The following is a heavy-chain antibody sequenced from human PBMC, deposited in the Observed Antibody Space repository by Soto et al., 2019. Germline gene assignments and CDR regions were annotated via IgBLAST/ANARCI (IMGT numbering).Heavy chain of an antibody. CDR1: GFTFDDYA. V-gene: IGHV3-9*01. CDR2: ISCNSGSI. CDR3: SRAWYYYDSAGYPSAFDI. D-gene: IGHD3-22*01. J-gene: IGHJ3*02. Sequence: GGSLRLSCAASGFTFDDYAMHWVRQAPGKGLEWVSGISCNSGSIGYADSVKGRFTISSYNAKNTQYLQMNSMRDEYAALYYCSRAWYYYDSAGYPSAFDIWGQGTMVTVSS.